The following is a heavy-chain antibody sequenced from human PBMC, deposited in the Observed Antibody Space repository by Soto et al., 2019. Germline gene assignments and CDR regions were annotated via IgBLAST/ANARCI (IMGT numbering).Heavy chain of an antibody. CDR3: ARGTTVAGLSVGDG. Sequence: XSVKVSCKASGSTFTTYYMHWVRQAPGQVLEWMGMINNXGSNKXPEKKFQGRVXXTRETYTXXXFMQLRSMRSEDTAVYYCARGTTVAGLSVGDGWGQGTLVTVSS. D-gene: IGHD6-19*01. CDR2: INNXGSNK. CDR1: GSTFTTYY. J-gene: IGHJ4*02. V-gene: IGHV1-46*01.